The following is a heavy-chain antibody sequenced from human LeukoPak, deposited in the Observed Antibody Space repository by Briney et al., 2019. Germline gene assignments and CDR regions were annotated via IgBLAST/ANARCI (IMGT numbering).Heavy chain of an antibody. D-gene: IGHD2-21*01. Sequence: PGGSLRLSCAASGFTFSSYSMNWVRQAPGKGLEWVSSISSSSSYIYYADSVKGRFTISRDDAKASVYLQMNSLRVEDTAVYYCARSLWPEDYWGQGTLVTVSS. J-gene: IGHJ4*02. V-gene: IGHV3-21*01. CDR2: ISSSSSYI. CDR1: GFTFSSYS. CDR3: ARSLWPEDY.